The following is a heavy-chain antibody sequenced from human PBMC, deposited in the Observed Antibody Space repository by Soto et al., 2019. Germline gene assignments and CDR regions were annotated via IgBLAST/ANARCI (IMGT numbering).Heavy chain of an antibody. CDR3: ARRARFFEWLSFDH. Sequence: QVQLEQSGAEVKPLGSSVKVSCKASGDTFNRYAISWVRQAPGQGLEWMGGIIPIFGTANYAPQFQDRVTITADESTRTAYMELTSLKSEDPAVYFCARRARFFEWLSFDHWGQGTLVTVSS. CDR2: IIPIFGTA. J-gene: IGHJ4*02. D-gene: IGHD3-3*01. CDR1: GDTFNRYA. V-gene: IGHV1-69*12.